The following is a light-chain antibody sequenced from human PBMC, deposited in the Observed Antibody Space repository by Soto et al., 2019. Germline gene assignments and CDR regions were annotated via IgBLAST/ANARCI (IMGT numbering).Light chain of an antibody. Sequence: QSALTQPASVSGSPGQSITISCTGTSSDVGGYNYVSWYQQHPGKAPKLLIYDVSNRPSGVSNRFSGSKSGNTASLTISGLHAEDEADYYCSSYTSSSILVFGTGTKLTVL. V-gene: IGLV2-14*01. J-gene: IGLJ1*01. CDR1: SSDVGGYNY. CDR2: DVS. CDR3: SSYTSSSILV.